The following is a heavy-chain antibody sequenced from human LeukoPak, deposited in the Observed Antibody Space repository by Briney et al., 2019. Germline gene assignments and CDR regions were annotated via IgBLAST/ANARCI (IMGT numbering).Heavy chain of an antibody. J-gene: IGHJ5*02. CDR3: AREFVTMIVVVTFWFDP. CDR1: GGTFSSYA. D-gene: IGHD3-22*01. Sequence: SVKVSCKASGGTFSSYAISWVRQAPGQGLEWMGRIIPILGIANYAQKFQGRVTITADKSTSTAYMELSSLRSEDTAVYYCAREFVTMIVVVTFWFDPWGQGTLVTVSS. V-gene: IGHV1-69*04. CDR2: IIPILGIA.